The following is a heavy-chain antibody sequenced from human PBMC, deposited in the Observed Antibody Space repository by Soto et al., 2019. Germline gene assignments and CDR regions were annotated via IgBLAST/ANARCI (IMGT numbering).Heavy chain of an antibody. CDR1: GFTFSRYS. CDR3: ARDRLVDATSDPPYYYFGMDV. Sequence: GGSLRLSCAASGFTFSRYSMNWVRQAPGKGLEWVSSISSSSSYTYYADSVKGRFTISRDNAKNSLYLQMNSLRAEDTAVYYCARDRLVDATSDPPYYYFGMDVWGQGTTVTVSS. V-gene: IGHV3-21*01. J-gene: IGHJ6*02. D-gene: IGHD2-15*01. CDR2: ISSSSSYT.